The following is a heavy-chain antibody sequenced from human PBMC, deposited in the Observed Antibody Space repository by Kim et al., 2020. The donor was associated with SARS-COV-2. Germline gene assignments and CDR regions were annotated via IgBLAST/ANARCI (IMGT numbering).Heavy chain of an antibody. CDR2: IYSGGST. CDR1: GFTVSSNY. D-gene: IGHD3-22*01. Sequence: GGYLRLSCAASGFTVSSNYMSWVRQAPGKGLEWVSLIYSGGSTYYADSVKGRFTISRHNSKNTLYLQMNSLRAEDTAVYYCARESYYDSSLGYWGQGTLVTVSS. J-gene: IGHJ4*02. V-gene: IGHV3-53*04. CDR3: ARESYYDSSLGY.